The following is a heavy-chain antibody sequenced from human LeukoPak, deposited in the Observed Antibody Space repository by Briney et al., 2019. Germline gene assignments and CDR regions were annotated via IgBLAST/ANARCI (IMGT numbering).Heavy chain of an antibody. CDR2: IIPIFGTA. D-gene: IGHD3-10*01. J-gene: IGHJ4*02. CDR1: GGTFSSYA. V-gene: IGHV1-69*13. Sequence: SVKVSCKASGGTFSSYAISWVRQAPGQGLEWMGGIIPIFGTANYAQKFQGRVTITADESTSTAYMELSSLRSEDTAVYYCARDQYDYGSDPYYFDSWGQGTLVAVSS. CDR3: ARDQYDYGSDPYYFDS.